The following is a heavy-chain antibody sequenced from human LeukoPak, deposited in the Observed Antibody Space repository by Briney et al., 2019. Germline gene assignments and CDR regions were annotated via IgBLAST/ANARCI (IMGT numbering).Heavy chain of an antibody. D-gene: IGHD5/OR15-5a*01. Sequence: PGGSLRLSCAASGFTFSSYSMNWVRQAPGKGLEWVSSISSSSSYIYYADSVKGRFTISRDNSKNTLYLQMNSLRAEDTAVYYCAKDQAGGSVLFDYWGQGTLVIVSS. CDR2: ISSSSSYI. CDR3: AKDQAGGSVLFDY. J-gene: IGHJ4*02. CDR1: GFTFSSYS. V-gene: IGHV3-21*04.